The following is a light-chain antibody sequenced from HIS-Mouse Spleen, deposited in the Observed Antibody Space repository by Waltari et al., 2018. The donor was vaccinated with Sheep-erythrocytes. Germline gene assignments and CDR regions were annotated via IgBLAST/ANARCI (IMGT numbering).Light chain of an antibody. V-gene: IGLV2-23*01. CDR1: SSDVXSYNL. Sequence: QSALTQPASVSGSPGQSITISXTGTSSDVXSYNLVSWYQQHPGKAPKLMIYEGSKRPSXXSNRFSGSKSGNTASLTISGLQAEDEADYYCCSYAGSSTPWVFGGGTKLTXL. CDR3: CSYAGSSTPWV. CDR2: EGS. J-gene: IGLJ3*02.